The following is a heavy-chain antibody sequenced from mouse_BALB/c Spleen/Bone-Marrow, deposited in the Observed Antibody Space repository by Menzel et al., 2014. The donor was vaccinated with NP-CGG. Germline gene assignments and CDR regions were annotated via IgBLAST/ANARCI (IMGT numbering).Heavy chain of an antibody. D-gene: IGHD1-1*01. CDR1: GYSFTGYF. CDR3: ARVTTDWYFDV. V-gene: IGHV1-20*02. J-gene: IGHJ1*01. Sequence: EVQLQQSGPELVKPGASMKISCKASGYSFTGYFMNWVLPSHGKSLEWIGRINPYNGDSFYNQKFKGKATLTVDKSSSTAHMELRSLASEDSAVYYCARVTTDWYFDVWGAGTTVTVSS. CDR2: INPYNGDS.